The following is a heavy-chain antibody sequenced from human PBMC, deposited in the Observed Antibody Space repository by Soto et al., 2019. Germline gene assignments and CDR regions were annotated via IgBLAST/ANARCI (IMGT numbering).Heavy chain of an antibody. V-gene: IGHV3-15*01. Sequence: GGSLRLSCAASGFTFSNAWMSWVRQAPGKGLEWVGRIKSKTDGGTTDYAAPVKGRFTISGDDSKNTLYLQMNSLKTEDTAVYYCTTGRPYYDILTGYLGFDYWGQGTLVTVSS. D-gene: IGHD3-9*01. CDR2: IKSKTDGGTT. CDR1: GFTFSNAW. CDR3: TTGRPYYDILTGYLGFDY. J-gene: IGHJ4*02.